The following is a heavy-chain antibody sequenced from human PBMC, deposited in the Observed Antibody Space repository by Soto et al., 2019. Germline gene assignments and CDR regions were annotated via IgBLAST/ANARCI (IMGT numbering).Heavy chain of an antibody. Sequence: SETLSLTCAVYGGSFSGYFWSWICQPPGKGLEWIGEINHSGSTNYNPSLKSRVTISVDTSKNQFSLKLSSVTAADTAVYYCARGHCSGGSCYSKMGAYRGQGTLVTVSS. CDR1: GGSFSGYF. CDR2: INHSGST. V-gene: IGHV4-34*01. CDR3: ARGHCSGGSCYSKMGAY. D-gene: IGHD2-15*01. J-gene: IGHJ4*02.